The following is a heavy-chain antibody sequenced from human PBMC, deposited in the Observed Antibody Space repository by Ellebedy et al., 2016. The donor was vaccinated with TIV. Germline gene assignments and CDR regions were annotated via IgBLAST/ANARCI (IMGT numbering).Heavy chain of an antibody. V-gene: IGHV3-66*01. CDR1: GFTVSSNY. J-gene: IGHJ6*02. Sequence: GESLKISCAASGFTVSSNYMSWVRQAPGKGLEWVSILYSGGSTYYADSVKGRFTISRDNSKNTLYLQMNSLRAEDTAVYYCARDHEDSYASGNGMDIWGQGTTVTVSS. CDR3: ARDHEDSYASGNGMDI. D-gene: IGHD3-10*01. CDR2: LYSGGST.